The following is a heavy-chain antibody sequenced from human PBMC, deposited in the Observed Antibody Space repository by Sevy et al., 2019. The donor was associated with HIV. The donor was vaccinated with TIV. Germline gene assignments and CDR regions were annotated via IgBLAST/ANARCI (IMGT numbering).Heavy chain of an antibody. J-gene: IGHJ5*02. D-gene: IGHD3-16*01. V-gene: IGHV4-59*13. CDR2: IYYSGST. CDR3: AICGFLGGAGSTRVPRSWFDP. Sequence: SETLSLTCSVSGGSMRNFSWSWIRQPPGKGLEWIGNIYYSGSTNYNPSFKSRVTMSVDTSKNQFSLKLSSVTVADTAVDYCAICGFLGGAGSTRVPRSWFDPWGQGTLVTVSS. CDR1: GGSMRNFS.